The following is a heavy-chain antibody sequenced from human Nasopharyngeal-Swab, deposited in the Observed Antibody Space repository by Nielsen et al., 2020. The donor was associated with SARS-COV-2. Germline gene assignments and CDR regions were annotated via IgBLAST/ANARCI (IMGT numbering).Heavy chain of an antibody. Sequence: ASVKVSCKASGYTFTSYGISWVRQAPGQGLEWMGWISAYNGNTNYAQKLQGRVTMTTDTSTSTAYMELRSLRSDDTAVYYCARDREWELLFDLGPQEKWDYFDYWGQGTLVTVSS. CDR1: GYTFTSYG. J-gene: IGHJ4*02. CDR2: ISAYNGNT. D-gene: IGHD1-26*01. V-gene: IGHV1-18*04. CDR3: ARDREWELLFDLGPQEKWDYFDY.